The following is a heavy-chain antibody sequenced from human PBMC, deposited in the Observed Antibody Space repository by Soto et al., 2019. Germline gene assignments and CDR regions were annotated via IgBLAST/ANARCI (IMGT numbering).Heavy chain of an antibody. CDR1: GDSVSSNSAA. J-gene: IGHJ4*02. CDR3: ARSPRIAAAGTMDY. Sequence: PSQTLSLTCAISGDSVSSNSAAWDWIRQSPSRGLEWLGRTYFRSKWYNDYAVSVKSRIIINPDTSKNQFSLQLNSVTPEDTAIYYCARSPRIAAAGTMDYWGQGTLVTVSS. CDR2: TYFRSKWYN. V-gene: IGHV6-1*01. D-gene: IGHD6-13*01.